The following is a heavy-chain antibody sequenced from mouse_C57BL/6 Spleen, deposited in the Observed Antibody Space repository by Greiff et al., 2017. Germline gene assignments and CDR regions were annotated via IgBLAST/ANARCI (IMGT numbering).Heavy chain of an antibody. Sequence: QVQLQQSGAELARPGASVKMSCKASGYTFTSYTMHWVNQRPGQGLEWIGYINPSSGYTKYNQKFKDKATLTADKSSSTAYMQLSSLTSEDSAVYYCARSTGGDFDYWGQGTTLTVSS. CDR2: INPSSGYT. CDR1: GYTFTSYT. CDR3: ARSTGGDFDY. V-gene: IGHV1-4*01. J-gene: IGHJ2*01.